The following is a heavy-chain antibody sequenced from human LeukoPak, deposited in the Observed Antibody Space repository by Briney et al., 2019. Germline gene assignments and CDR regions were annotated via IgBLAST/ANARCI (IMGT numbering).Heavy chain of an antibody. V-gene: IGHV4-59*01. CDR2: IFYSGST. D-gene: IGHD2-8*01. CDR1: GGSISSYY. J-gene: IGHJ4*02. Sequence: SETLSLTCSSSGGSISSYYWSWIRQPPGKGLEWIGNIFYSGSTNYNPSLKSRVTISVDTSKNQFSLKLSSVTAADTAVYYCARALVPDYWGQGTLVTVSS. CDR3: ARALVPDY.